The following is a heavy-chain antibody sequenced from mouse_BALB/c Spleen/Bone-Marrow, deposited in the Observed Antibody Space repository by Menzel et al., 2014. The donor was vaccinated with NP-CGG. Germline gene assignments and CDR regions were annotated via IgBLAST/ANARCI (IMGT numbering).Heavy chain of an antibody. J-gene: IGHJ3*01. D-gene: IGHD2-4*01. CDR3: ARHAYYDQTEVSFVY. CDR1: GFTFSNCG. Sequence: EVQGVESGGGLVKSGGSLKLSCAASGFTFSNCGMSWVRQTPEKRLEWVATISGGGSYTFYSDSVKGRFTISRDNAKNNLYLQLSSLRSEDTALYYCARHAYYDQTEVSFVYWGQGTLVTVSA. CDR2: ISGGGSYT. V-gene: IGHV5-9-2*01.